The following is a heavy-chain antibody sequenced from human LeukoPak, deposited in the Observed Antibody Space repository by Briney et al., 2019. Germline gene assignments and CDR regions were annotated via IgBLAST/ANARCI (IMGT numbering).Heavy chain of an antibody. J-gene: IGHJ4*02. Sequence: ASVKVSCRASGYTFTSHDINWVRLATGQGLEWMGWMNPDSGDTGFAQKFQGRVTMGRDTSINTAYMELHSLTSEDTAVYYCARGYSPTIRTTGNDYWGQGTLVTVSS. CDR2: MNPDSGDT. CDR1: GYTFTSHD. V-gene: IGHV1-8*01. CDR3: ARGYSPTIRTTGNDY. D-gene: IGHD1-1*01.